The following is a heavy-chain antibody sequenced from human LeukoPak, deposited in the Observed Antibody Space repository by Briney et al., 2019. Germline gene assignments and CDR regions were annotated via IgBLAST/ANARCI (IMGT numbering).Heavy chain of an antibody. Sequence: GGSLRLSCAASGFTFSTLGMNWVRQAPGKGLEWVSSISGDSVHKYYTDSVRGRFTISRDNAKNSLYLEMNSLRVEDTARYYCANFETARYNYGSSESWGQGTLVTVSS. CDR1: GFTFSTLG. J-gene: IGHJ4*02. V-gene: IGHV3-21*01. CDR3: ANFETARYNYGSSES. CDR2: ISGDSVHK. D-gene: IGHD5-18*01.